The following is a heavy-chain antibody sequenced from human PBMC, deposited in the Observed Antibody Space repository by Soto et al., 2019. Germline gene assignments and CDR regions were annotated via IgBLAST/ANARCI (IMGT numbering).Heavy chain of an antibody. CDR1: GGSFSGYY. V-gene: IGHV4-34*01. Sequence: QVQLQQWGAGLLKPSETLSLTCAVYGGSFSGYYWSWIRQPPGKGLEWNGEINHSGSTNYNPALPNRVTTSVDTYKNQLSLKLSSVTAADTAVYYWARLAFGYSSSWYGGDYWGQGTLVTVSS. D-gene: IGHD6-13*01. J-gene: IGHJ4*02. CDR3: ARLAFGYSSSWYGGDY. CDR2: INHSGST.